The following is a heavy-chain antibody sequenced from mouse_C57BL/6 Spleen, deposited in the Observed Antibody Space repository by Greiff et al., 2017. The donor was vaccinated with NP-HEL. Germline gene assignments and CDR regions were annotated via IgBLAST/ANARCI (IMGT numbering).Heavy chain of an antibody. J-gene: IGHJ2*01. CDR1: GYTFTSYW. CDR3: ARHWDYFDY. Sequence: QVQLQQPGAELVRPGSSVKLSCKASGYTFTSYWMDWVKQRPGQGLEWIGNIYPSDSETHYNQKFKDKATLTVDKSSSTAYMQLSSLTSEDSAVYYCARHWDYFDYWGQGTTLTVSS. CDR2: IYPSDSET. V-gene: IGHV1-61*01. D-gene: IGHD4-1*01.